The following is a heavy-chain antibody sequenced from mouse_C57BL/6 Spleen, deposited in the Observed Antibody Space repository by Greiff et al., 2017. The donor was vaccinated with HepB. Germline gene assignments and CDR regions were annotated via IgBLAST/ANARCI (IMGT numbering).Heavy chain of an antibody. CDR1: GFSFNTYA. Sequence: EVKLMESGGGLVQPKGSLKLSCAASGFSFNTYAMNWVRQAPGKGLEWVARIRSKSNNYATYYADSVKDRFTISRDDSESMLYLQMNNLKTEDTAMYYCVRAHGSRLDYWGQGTSVTVSS. CDR2: IRSKSNNYAT. D-gene: IGHD1-1*01. V-gene: IGHV10-1*01. J-gene: IGHJ4*01. CDR3: VRAHGSRLDY.